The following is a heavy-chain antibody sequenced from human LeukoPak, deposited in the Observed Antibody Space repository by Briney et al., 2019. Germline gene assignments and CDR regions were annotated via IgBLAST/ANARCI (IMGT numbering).Heavy chain of an antibody. J-gene: IGHJ4*02. CDR2: ISSSSSYI. Sequence: GGSLRLSCAASGFTFSSYSMNWVRQAPGKGLEWVSSISSSSSYIYYADSVKGRFTISRDNAKNSLYLQMNSLRAEDTAVYYCASHRDYYGSGSYYNDFDYWGQGTLVTVSS. CDR3: ASHRDYYGSGSYYNDFDY. CDR1: GFTFSSYS. V-gene: IGHV3-21*01. D-gene: IGHD3-10*01.